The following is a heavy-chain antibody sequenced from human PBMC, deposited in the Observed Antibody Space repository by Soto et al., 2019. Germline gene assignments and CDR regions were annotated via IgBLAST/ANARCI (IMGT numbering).Heavy chain of an antibody. CDR1: GFTFSTYG. D-gene: IGHD1-7*01. CDR2: ISSDGSNK. Sequence: QVELVESGGGVVQPGRSLRLSCAASGFTFSTYGMHWVRQAPGKGLEWVTIISSDGSNKYYVDSVKGRFTISRDNSKNTLYLQMNSLRAEDTAMYYCAKGGNWNYRLDSWGQGTLVTVSS. V-gene: IGHV3-30*18. J-gene: IGHJ4*02. CDR3: AKGGNWNYRLDS.